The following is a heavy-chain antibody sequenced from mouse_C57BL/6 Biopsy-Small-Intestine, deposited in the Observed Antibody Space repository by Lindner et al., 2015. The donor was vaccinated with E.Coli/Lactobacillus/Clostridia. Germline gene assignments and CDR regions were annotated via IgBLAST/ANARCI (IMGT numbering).Heavy chain of an antibody. D-gene: IGHD3-1*01. V-gene: IGHV1S134*01. Sequence: SVKVSCKTSGYTFRSYGVNWVRQAPGQGLEWMGWISTFNGDTSNTQKFQGRPSMTTDTSTSTAYMELRSLRSDDTAVYYCVRSQDFDYWGQGTLVTVSS. CDR2: ISTFNGDT. J-gene: IGHJ4*01. CDR1: GYTFRSYG. CDR3: VRSQDFDY.